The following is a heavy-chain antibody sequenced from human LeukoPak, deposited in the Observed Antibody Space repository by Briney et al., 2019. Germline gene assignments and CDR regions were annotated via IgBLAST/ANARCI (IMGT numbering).Heavy chain of an antibody. J-gene: IGHJ4*02. CDR3: ARDEASSSCFDY. Sequence: SETLSLTCTVSGGSISSYYWSWIRQPPGKGLEWIGYIYYSGSTNYNPSLKSRVTISVDTSKNQFSLKLSSVTAADTAVYYCARDEASSSCFDYWGQGTLVTVSS. V-gene: IGHV4-59*01. CDR2: IYYSGST. D-gene: IGHD6-6*01. CDR1: GGSISSYY.